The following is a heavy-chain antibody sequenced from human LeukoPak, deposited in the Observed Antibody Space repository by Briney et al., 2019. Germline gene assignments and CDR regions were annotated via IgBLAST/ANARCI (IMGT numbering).Heavy chain of an antibody. V-gene: IGHV3-21*01. J-gene: IGHJ4*02. Sequence: PGGSLRLSCAASGFTFSSYSMNWVRQAPGKGLEWVSSISSSSSYIYYADSAKGRCTISRDNAKNSLYLQMNSLRAEDTAVYDCAREPEDIGATIIDYWCQGTLVVVSS. CDR1: GFTFSSYS. D-gene: IGHD5-12*01. CDR3: AREPEDIGATIIDY. CDR2: ISSSSSYI.